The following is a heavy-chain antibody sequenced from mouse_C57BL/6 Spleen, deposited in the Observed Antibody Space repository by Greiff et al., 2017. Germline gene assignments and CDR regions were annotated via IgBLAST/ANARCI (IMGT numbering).Heavy chain of an antibody. Sequence: VQLQQSGPELVKPGASVKISCKASGYTFTDYYMNWVKQSHGKSLEWIGDINPNNGGTSYNQKFKGKATLTVDKSSSTAYMELRGLTAEDSAVYYWAYPKAMDYWGQGTSVTVSS. V-gene: IGHV1-26*01. CDR3: AYPKAMDY. J-gene: IGHJ4*01. CDR1: GYTFTDYY. CDR2: INPNNGGT.